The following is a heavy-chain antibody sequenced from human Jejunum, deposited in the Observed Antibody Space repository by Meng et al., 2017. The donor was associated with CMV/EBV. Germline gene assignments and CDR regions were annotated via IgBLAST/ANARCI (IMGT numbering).Heavy chain of an antibody. D-gene: IGHD6-13*01. Sequence: QVQLTQAGPGLVKPSQTLSLIWAISGDSVSSKSAAWNWIRQSPSRGLEWLGRAYYRSKWFYDYALSVKSRMNINPDTSKNRFSLQLNSVTPEDTAVYYCARGLYDSSWSTFDYWGQGTLVTVSS. CDR3: ARGLYDSSWSTFDY. V-gene: IGHV6-1*01. CDR2: AYYRSKWFY. J-gene: IGHJ4*02. CDR1: GDSVSSKSAA.